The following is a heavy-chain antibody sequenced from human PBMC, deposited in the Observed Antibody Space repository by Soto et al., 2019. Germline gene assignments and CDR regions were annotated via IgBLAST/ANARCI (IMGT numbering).Heavy chain of an antibody. CDR3: ASGGGVGVAGSAAFDM. CDR2: INPATGAA. D-gene: IGHD3-3*01. CDR1: GYPVTAYY. Sequence: QLHLVQSGAVVKKPGASVTVSCSASGYPVTAYYMHWVRQAPGRGLEWMGGINPATGAAKYTQTFQGRATMTRDTATSKVFMELSGLTSEDTAVFYCASGGGVGVAGSAAFDMWGQGTLVTVSS. J-gene: IGHJ3*02. V-gene: IGHV1-2*02.